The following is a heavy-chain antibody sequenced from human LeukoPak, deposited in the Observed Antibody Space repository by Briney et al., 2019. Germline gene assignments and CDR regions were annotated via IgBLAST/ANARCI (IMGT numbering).Heavy chain of an antibody. CDR3: ARRTGSHLPNWFDP. J-gene: IGHJ5*02. D-gene: IGHD3-10*01. V-gene: IGHV4-34*01. CDR1: GGSFSVYY. Sequence: SETLSLTCAVYGGSFSVYYWSWIRQPPGKGLEGIGSIHNSGSTYYNPSLKCRVTIFEAASKNQFSLKLSTVTAADTAFYSCARRTGSHLPNWFDPWGQGALVTVSS. CDR2: IHNSGST.